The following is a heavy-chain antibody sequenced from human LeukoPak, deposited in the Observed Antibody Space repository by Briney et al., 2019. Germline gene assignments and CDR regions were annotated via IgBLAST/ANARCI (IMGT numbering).Heavy chain of an antibody. V-gene: IGHV3-33*06. CDR3: AKSRYYGSGIYSPFDH. J-gene: IGHJ4*02. Sequence: GGSLRLSCAASGFTFSSYGMHWVRQAPGKGLEWVAVIWYDGSNKYYADSVKGRFTISRDNSKNTLYLQMNSLRAEDTAVYLCAKSRYYGSGIYSPFDHWGQGTLVTVSS. CDR1: GFTFSSYG. D-gene: IGHD3-10*01. CDR2: IWYDGSNK.